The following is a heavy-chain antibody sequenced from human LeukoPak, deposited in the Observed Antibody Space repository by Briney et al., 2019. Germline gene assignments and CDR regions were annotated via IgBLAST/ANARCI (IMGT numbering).Heavy chain of an antibody. Sequence: PSETLSLTCTVSGGSISSSSYYWGWIRQPPGKGLEWIGRIYYSGSTYYNPSLKSRVTISVDTSKNQFSLKLSSVPAADTAVYYCFTGGIAALYYFDYWGQGTLVTVSS. CDR2: IYYSGST. J-gene: IGHJ4*02. CDR3: FTGGIAALYYFDY. V-gene: IGHV4-39*01. D-gene: IGHD6-13*01. CDR1: GGSISSSSYY.